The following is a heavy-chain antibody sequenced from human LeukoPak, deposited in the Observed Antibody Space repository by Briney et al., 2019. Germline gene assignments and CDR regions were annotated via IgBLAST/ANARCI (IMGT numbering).Heavy chain of an antibody. CDR1: GGSISSYY. Sequence: SETLSLTCTVSGGSISSYYWSWIRQPPGKGLEWIGYIYYSGSTNYNPSLKSRVTISVDTSKNQFSLNLTSVTAADTAVYYCARGGGSFANYFDTWGQGTLVTVSS. CDR3: ARGGGSFANYFDT. J-gene: IGHJ5*02. D-gene: IGHD2-15*01. V-gene: IGHV4-59*12. CDR2: IYYSGST.